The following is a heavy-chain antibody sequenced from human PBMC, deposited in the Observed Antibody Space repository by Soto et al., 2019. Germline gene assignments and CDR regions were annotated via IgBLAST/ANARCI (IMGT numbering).Heavy chain of an antibody. CDR3: AREVVGSRFDP. D-gene: IGHD2-15*01. V-gene: IGHV4-30-4*01. CDR1: GGSISSGDYY. Sequence: SETLSLTCTVSGGSISSGDYYWSWIRQPPGKGLEWIGYIYYSGSTYYNPSLKSRVTISVDTSKNQFPLKLSSVTAADTAVYYCAREVVGSRFDPWGQGTQVTVSS. CDR2: IYYSGST. J-gene: IGHJ5*02.